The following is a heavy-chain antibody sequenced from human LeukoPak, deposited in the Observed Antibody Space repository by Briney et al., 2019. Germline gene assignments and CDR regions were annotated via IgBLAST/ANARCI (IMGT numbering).Heavy chain of an antibody. V-gene: IGHV3-48*01. CDR2: ISSSSSTI. CDR1: GFTFSSYS. CDR3: ARGRVTRYEGYFDY. Sequence: GGSLRLSCAASGFTFSSYSMNWARQAPGKGLEWVSYISSSSSTIYYADSVKGRFTISRDNAKNSLYLQMNSLRAEDTAVYYCARGRVTRYEGYFDYWGQGTLVTVSS. J-gene: IGHJ4*02. D-gene: IGHD4-11*01.